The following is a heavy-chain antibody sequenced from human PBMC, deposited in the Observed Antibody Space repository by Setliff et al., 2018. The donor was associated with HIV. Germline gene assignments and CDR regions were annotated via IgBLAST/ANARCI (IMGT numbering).Heavy chain of an antibody. V-gene: IGHV4-39*01. Sequence: SETLSLTCAVSGASITTNSYYWGWIRQTPEKGLEWIGDFYYSGTTYYNPSLRSLVTISVDTSKNHISLRLSSVTAADTAVYYCARHVTVVAYFETLAGSFNYWGQGTLVTVSS. CDR2: FYYSGTT. CDR1: GASITTNSYY. D-gene: IGHD2-21*01. CDR3: ARHVTVVAYFETLAGSFNY. J-gene: IGHJ4*02.